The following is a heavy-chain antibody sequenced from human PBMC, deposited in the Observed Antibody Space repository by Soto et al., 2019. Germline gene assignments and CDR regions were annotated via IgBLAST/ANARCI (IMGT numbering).Heavy chain of an antibody. Sequence: QLQLVQSGAEVKRPGASVKVSCKASGDSFNSDYVHWVRQAPGQGPEWMGLINPSGEGAGYAEKFQGRLTLTRDTSTRTVNMELRSLRNQDTAMYFCAGQAGSRGWFYFDNWGQGTQVTVSS. V-gene: IGHV1-46*02. CDR2: INPSGEGA. J-gene: IGHJ4*02. CDR3: AGQAGSRGWFYFDN. CDR1: GDSFNSDY. D-gene: IGHD6-19*01.